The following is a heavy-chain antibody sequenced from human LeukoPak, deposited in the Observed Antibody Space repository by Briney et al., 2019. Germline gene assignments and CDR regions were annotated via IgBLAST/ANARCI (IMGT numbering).Heavy chain of an antibody. Sequence: PSETLSLTCAVYGGSFSGYYWSWIRRPPGKGLEWIGEINLSGSTNYNPSLKSRVTISVDTSKNQFSLKLSSVTAADTAVYYCARVASSSWYFGYYYYYGMDVWGKGTTVTVSS. CDR1: GGSFSGYY. CDR2: INLSGST. CDR3: ARVASSSWYFGYYYYYGMDV. V-gene: IGHV4-34*01. D-gene: IGHD6-13*01. J-gene: IGHJ6*04.